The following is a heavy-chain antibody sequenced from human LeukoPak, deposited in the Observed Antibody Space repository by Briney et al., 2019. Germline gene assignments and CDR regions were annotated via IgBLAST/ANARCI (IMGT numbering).Heavy chain of an antibody. CDR3: ASFHGPYFDY. Sequence: QAGGSLRLSCAASGFTFSSYAMHWVRQAPGKGLEWVAVISYDGSNKYYADSVKGRFTISRDNSKNTLYLQMNSLRAEDTAVYYCASFHGPYFDYWGQGTLVTVSS. J-gene: IGHJ4*02. CDR1: GFTFSSYA. CDR2: ISYDGSNK. V-gene: IGHV3-30*04.